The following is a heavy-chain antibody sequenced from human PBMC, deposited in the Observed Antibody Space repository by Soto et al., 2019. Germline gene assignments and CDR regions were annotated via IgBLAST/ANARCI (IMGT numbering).Heavy chain of an antibody. D-gene: IGHD2-2*01. CDR1: GFTFNTYG. V-gene: IGHV3-30*18. Sequence: QEHLVESGGGVDQPGTSLRLSCAASGFTFNTYGMHWVRQAPGKGLEWVAVISFDGSEKFYVDSVKGRFTISRDNSKNTLYLQLNSLRPEDTATYYCAKSPNFYCGSYLCYKYYFDHSGQGTLVTVSS. CDR2: ISFDGSEK. CDR3: AKSPNFYCGSYLCYKYYFDH. J-gene: IGHJ4*02.